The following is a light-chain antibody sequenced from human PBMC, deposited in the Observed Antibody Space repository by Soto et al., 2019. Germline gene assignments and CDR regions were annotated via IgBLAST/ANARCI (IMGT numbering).Light chain of an antibody. Sequence: DMQMTQSPSSVSASVGDRVTITCRASQDIHTWLAWYQQKPGKAPKLLIYGASSLQSGVPSRFSGSGSGTDFTLSISSLQPEDFATYYCQQANTFPFTFGPGTKVDIK. CDR2: GAS. CDR3: QQANTFPFT. CDR1: QDIHTW. J-gene: IGKJ3*01. V-gene: IGKV1-12*02.